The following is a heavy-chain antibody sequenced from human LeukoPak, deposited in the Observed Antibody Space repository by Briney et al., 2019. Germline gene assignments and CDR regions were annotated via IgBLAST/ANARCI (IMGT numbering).Heavy chain of an antibody. D-gene: IGHD3-10*01. CDR3: ARDRVRGLISHSNWFDP. J-gene: IGHJ5*02. V-gene: IGHV4-59*12. CDR2: IYYSGST. CDR1: GGSISSYY. Sequence: PSETLSLTCTVSGGSISSYYWSWIRQPPGKGLEWIGYIYYSGSTNYNPSLKSRVTISVDTSKNQFSLKLSSATAADTAVYFCARDRVRGLISHSNWFDPWGQGTLVTVSS.